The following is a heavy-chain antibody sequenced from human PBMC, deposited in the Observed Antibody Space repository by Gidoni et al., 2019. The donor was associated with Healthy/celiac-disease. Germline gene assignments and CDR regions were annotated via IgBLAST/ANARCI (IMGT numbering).Heavy chain of an antibody. V-gene: IGHV3-23*04. Sequence: EVQLVESGGGLVQPGGSLRLSCAASGFPFSSYAMSWVRQAPGKGLEWVSAISGSGGSTYYADSVKGRFTISRDNSKNTLYLQMNSLRAEDTAVYYCAKDLAYSYGPQDPFDYWGQGTLVTVSS. CDR2: ISGSGGST. CDR1: GFPFSSYA. D-gene: IGHD5-18*01. CDR3: AKDLAYSYGPQDPFDY. J-gene: IGHJ4*02.